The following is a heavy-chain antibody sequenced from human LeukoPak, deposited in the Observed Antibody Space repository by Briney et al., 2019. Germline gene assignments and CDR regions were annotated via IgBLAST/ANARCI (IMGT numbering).Heavy chain of an antibody. V-gene: IGHV3-23*01. D-gene: IGHD3-16*01. J-gene: IGHJ5*02. CDR2: ISGSGGST. Sequence: GRSLRPSCAASGFTFSSYAMSWVRQAPGKGLEWVSAISGSGGSTYYADSVKGRFTISRDNSKNTLYLHMNSLRAEDTAVYYCARGGIYNWFDPWGQGTLVTVSS. CDR1: GFTFSSYA. CDR3: ARGGIYNWFDP.